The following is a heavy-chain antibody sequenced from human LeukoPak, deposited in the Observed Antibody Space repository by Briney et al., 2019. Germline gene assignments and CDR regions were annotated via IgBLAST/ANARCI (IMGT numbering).Heavy chain of an antibody. CDR1: GFTFSSYS. CDR3: ARVGYDTFDY. Sequence: GGSLRLSCAASGFTFSSYSMNWVRQAPGKGLEWVANIKRDGSEKYYVDSVKGRFTISRDNAKNSLYLQMNSLRAEDTAVYYCARVGYDTFDYWGQGTLVTVSS. V-gene: IGHV3-7*01. D-gene: IGHD5-12*01. J-gene: IGHJ4*02. CDR2: IKRDGSEK.